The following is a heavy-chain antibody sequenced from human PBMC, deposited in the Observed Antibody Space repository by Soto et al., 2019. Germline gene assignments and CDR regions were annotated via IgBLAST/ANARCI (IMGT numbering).Heavy chain of an antibody. CDR2: ISTYNSRT. Sequence: QDQLVQSGDEVKKPGASVKISCEASGYTFTSHGISWVRQAPGQGLEWLGWISTYNSRTHYAQKVQGRVTMTTDTSTSTAYLDLRSLTFDDTAVYYCARARYCASPSCYKHYYYGMDTWGQGTTVTVSS. D-gene: IGHD2-2*02. J-gene: IGHJ6*02. CDR3: ARARYCASPSCYKHYYYGMDT. V-gene: IGHV1-18*04. CDR1: GYTFTSHG.